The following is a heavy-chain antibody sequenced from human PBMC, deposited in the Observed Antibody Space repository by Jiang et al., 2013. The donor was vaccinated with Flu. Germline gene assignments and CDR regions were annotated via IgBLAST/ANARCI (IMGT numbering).Heavy chain of an antibody. CDR1: GGTFNKYA. D-gene: IGHD6-25*01. CDR2: IIPNLRRT. Sequence: QVQLLESGAEVKKPGSSVKVSCKASGGTFNKYAIIWVRLAPGQGLEWMGGIIPNLRRTNYAQKFQDRVTITADTSKNTAYIQLSSLRPEDTALYYCATCRDITAYGPEYFFAFWGQGTLVTVSS. V-gene: IGHV1-69*06. J-gene: IGHJ4*02. CDR3: ATCRDITAYGPEYFFAF.